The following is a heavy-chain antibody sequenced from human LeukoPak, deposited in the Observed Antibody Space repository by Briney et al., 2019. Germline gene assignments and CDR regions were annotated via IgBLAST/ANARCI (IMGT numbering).Heavy chain of an antibody. CDR3: ARGIVVVPAAMRWWFDP. D-gene: IGHD2-2*01. V-gene: IGHV1-2*02. Sequence: GASVKFSFKASGYTFTGYYMHWVRQAPGQGLAWMGWINPNSGGTNYAQKFQGRVTMTRDTSISTAYMELSRLRSDDTAVYYCARGIVVVPAAMRWWFDPWGQGTLVTVSS. J-gene: IGHJ5*02. CDR1: GYTFTGYY. CDR2: INPNSGGT.